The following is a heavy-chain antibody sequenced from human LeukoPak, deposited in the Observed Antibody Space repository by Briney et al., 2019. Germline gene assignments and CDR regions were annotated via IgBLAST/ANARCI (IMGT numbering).Heavy chain of an antibody. J-gene: IGHJ4*02. V-gene: IGHV5-51*01. Sequence: PGESLKISCKGSGYSLTSYWIGWVRQMPGKGLEWMGIIYPGDSDTRYSPSFQGQVTISADKSISTAYLQWSSLKASDTAMYYCARQKDSSGWYDKGYFDYWGQGTLVAVSS. CDR1: GYSLTSYW. CDR3: ARQKDSSGWYDKGYFDY. CDR2: IYPGDSDT. D-gene: IGHD6-19*01.